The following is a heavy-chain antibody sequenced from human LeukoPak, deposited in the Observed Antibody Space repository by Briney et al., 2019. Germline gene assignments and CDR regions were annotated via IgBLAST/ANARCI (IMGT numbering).Heavy chain of an antibody. CDR3: ARDSEGWASAYYYYYMDV. CDR1: GGSISSDY. CDR2: INSRGST. D-gene: IGHD3-16*01. Sequence: PSETLSLTCTVSGGSISSDYWSWIRQPAGKGLDWIGRINSRGSTKYNPSLKSRVTMSVDTSKNQFSLSLTSVTAADTAVYYCARDSEGWASAYYYYYMDVWGQGTMVTVSS. V-gene: IGHV4-4*07. J-gene: IGHJ6*03.